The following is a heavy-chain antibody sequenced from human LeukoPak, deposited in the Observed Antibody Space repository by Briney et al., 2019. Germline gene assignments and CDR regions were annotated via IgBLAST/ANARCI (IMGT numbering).Heavy chain of an antibody. V-gene: IGHV3-30*18. J-gene: IGHJ6*02. CDR3: AKDLWELGYYYYGMDV. Sequence: PGGSLRLSCAASGFTFSSYGMHWVRQAPGKGLEWVAVISYDGSNKYYADSVKGRFTISRDNSKNTLYLQMNSLRAEDTAVYYCAKDLWELGYYYYGMDVWGQGTTVTVSS. D-gene: IGHD1-26*01. CDR1: GFTFSSYG. CDR2: ISYDGSNK.